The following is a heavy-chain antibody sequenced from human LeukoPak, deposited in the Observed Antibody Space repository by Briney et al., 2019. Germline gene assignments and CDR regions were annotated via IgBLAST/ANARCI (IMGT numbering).Heavy chain of an antibody. CDR2: IYISGST. V-gene: IGHV3-53*01. Sequence: GGSLRLSCAASGFTVSSNYMNWVRQAPGKGLEWVSVIYISGSTYYADSVKGRFTISRDNSKNTLYLQMNSLRAEDTAVYYCARGPKVDVWGKGTTVTVSS. J-gene: IGHJ6*04. CDR1: GFTVSSNY. CDR3: ARGPKVDV.